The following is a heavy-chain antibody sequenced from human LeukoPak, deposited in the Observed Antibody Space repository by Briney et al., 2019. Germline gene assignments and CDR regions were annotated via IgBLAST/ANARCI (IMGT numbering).Heavy chain of an antibody. V-gene: IGHV3-9*01. CDR1: GFSFDDYA. CDR2: ISWNSGSI. J-gene: IGHJ6*02. Sequence: PGRSLRLSCVASGFSFDDYAMHWVRQAPGKGLEWVSGISWNSGSIGYADSEKGRFTISRDNAKNSLYLQMNSLRAEDTALYYCAKDRQYYYYYGMDVWGQGTTVTVSS. CDR3: AKDRQYYYYYGMDV.